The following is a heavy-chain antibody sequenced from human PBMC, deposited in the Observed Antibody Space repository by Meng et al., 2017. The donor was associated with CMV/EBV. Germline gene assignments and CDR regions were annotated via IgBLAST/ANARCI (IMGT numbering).Heavy chain of an antibody. Sequence: GESLKISCAASGFNSSTYWMGWVRQAPGKRPEWVANINQDGRQKYHVGSLQGRFTISRDNPKNSLYLQMDRLTADDTAVYYCATLTTGVPWFDPWGQGTLVTSPQ. CDR1: GFNSSTYW. CDR3: ATLTTGVPWFDP. J-gene: IGHJ5*02. V-gene: IGHV3-7*01. CDR2: INQDGRQK. D-gene: IGHD1-14*01.